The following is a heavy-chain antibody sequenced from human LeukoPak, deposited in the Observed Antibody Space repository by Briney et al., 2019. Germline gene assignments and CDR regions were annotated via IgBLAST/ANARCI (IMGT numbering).Heavy chain of an antibody. Sequence: GGSLRLSCAASGFTFSSYVMNWVRQAPGKGLEWVSGISGSDGSTYYADSVKGRFTISRDNSKNTLYLQMNSLRAEDTAVYNCAKDISTWPEYFDFWGQGTLVTVSS. CDR2: ISGSDGST. CDR1: GFTFSSYV. V-gene: IGHV3-23*01. J-gene: IGHJ4*02. CDR3: AKDISTWPEYFDF.